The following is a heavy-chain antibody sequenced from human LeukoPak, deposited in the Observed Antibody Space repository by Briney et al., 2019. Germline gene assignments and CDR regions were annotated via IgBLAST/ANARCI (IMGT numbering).Heavy chain of an antibody. V-gene: IGHV3-23*01. J-gene: IGHJ2*01. CDR1: GFTFSSHA. D-gene: IGHD3-3*01. CDR3: ARDFWDDFEYFDL. Sequence: GGSLRLSCAASGFTFSSHAMSWVRQAPGKGREGVAAINGRGSSTYYADSVKVRVSISRDNSKNTLYLQMNSLRVEDTALYYCARDFWDDFEYFDLWGRGTLVTVSS. CDR2: INGRGSST.